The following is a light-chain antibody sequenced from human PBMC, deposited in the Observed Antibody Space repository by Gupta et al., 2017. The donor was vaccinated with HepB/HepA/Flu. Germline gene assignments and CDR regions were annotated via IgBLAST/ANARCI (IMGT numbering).Light chain of an antibody. Sequence: QSALPQPASVSGSPGQSITISCTGTSTDVGGYNYVSWYPQHPGKAPKLMIYDVSNRHSGVSNRFSGSKLGNTASLTISGLQAEDEADYYCSSYTSSSTLPYVFGTGTKVTVL. CDR1: STDVGGYNY. J-gene: IGLJ1*01. V-gene: IGLV2-14*03. CDR2: DVS. CDR3: SSYTSSSTLPYV.